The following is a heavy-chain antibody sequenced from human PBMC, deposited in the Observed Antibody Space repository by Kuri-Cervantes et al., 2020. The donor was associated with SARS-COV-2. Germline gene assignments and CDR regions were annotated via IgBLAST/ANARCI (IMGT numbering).Heavy chain of an antibody. Sequence: ASVKVSCKASGYTFTSYGISWVRQAPGQGLEWMGWISAYNGNTNYAQKLQGRVTMTRDTSTSTVYMELSSLRSEDTAVYYCASNRITMVRGVINTRIYYYYYGMDVWGQGTTVTVSS. CDR1: GYTFTSYG. CDR3: ASNRITMVRGVINTRIYYYYYGMDV. CDR2: ISAYNGNT. V-gene: IGHV1-18*01. J-gene: IGHJ6*02. D-gene: IGHD3-10*01.